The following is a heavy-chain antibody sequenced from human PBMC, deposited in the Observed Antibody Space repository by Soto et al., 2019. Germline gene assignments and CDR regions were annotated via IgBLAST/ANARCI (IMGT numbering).Heavy chain of an antibody. Sequence: GASVKVSCKASGYTFTSYYMHWVRQAPGQGLGWMGIINPSGGSTSYAQKFQGRVTMTRDTSTSTVYMELSSLRSEDTAVYYCARDPTDRRLKASYYFDYWGQGTLVTVSS. V-gene: IGHV1-46*01. CDR3: ARDPTDRRLKASYYFDY. CDR2: INPSGGST. D-gene: IGHD3-22*01. CDR1: GYTFTSYY. J-gene: IGHJ4*02.